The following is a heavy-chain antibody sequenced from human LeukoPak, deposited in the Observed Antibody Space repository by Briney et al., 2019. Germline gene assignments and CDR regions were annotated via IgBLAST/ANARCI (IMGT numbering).Heavy chain of an antibody. J-gene: IGHJ3*02. Sequence: TGGSLRLSCAASGFTFSSYWMHWVRQAPGKGLVWVSHINNDGSSTTYADSVKGRLTISRDNAKNTLYLRMNSLRDEDTAVYYCARVAYYYDSSDYYSHAFDIWGQGTMVTVSS. D-gene: IGHD3-22*01. CDR2: INNDGSST. CDR1: GFTFSSYW. V-gene: IGHV3-74*01. CDR3: ARVAYYYDSSDYYSHAFDI.